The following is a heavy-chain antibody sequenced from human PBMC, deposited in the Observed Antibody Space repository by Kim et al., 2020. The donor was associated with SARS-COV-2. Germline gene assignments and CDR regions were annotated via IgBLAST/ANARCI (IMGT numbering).Heavy chain of an antibody. CDR1: GFTFSSYG. CDR3: ARVGGIYYDSSGPDY. CDR2: IWYDGSNK. D-gene: IGHD3-22*01. Sequence: GGSLRLSCAASGFTFSSYGMHWVRQAPGKGLEWVAVIWYDGSNKYYADSVKGRFTISRDNSKNTLYLQMNSLRAEDTAVYYCARVGGIYYDSSGPDYWGQGTLVTVSS. J-gene: IGHJ4*02. V-gene: IGHV3-33*01.